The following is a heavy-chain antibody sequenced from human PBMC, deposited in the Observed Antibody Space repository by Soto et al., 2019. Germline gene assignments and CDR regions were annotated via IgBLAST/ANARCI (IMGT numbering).Heavy chain of an antibody. CDR1: GAYISNYY. Sequence: QVQLQESGPGMVKPSETLSLTCTVSGAYISNYYWSWIRQPAGKGLEWIGRIYASGNTNYNPSLKSRVTMSVDTSKNQFSLNLNSMTAADTAAYYCARESRSAAGTVEYWGQGTLVTVSS. J-gene: IGHJ4*02. CDR2: IYASGNT. D-gene: IGHD6-13*01. V-gene: IGHV4-4*07. CDR3: ARESRSAAGTVEY.